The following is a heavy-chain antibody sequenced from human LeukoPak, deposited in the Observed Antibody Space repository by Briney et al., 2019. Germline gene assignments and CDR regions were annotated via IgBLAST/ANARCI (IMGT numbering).Heavy chain of an antibody. CDR1: GYTFTSYD. CDR3: ACNRWLQSPFDY. V-gene: IGHV1-8*03. CDR2: MNPNSGNT. D-gene: IGHD5-24*01. J-gene: IGHJ4*02. Sequence: ASVKVSCKASGYTFTSYDINWVRQATGQGLEWMGWMNPNSGNTGYAQKFQGRVTITRNTSISTAYIELSSLRSEDTAVYYCACNRWLQSPFDYWGQGTLVTVSS.